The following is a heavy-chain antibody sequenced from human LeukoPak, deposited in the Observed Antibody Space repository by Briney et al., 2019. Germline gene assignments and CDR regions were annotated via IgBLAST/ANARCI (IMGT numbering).Heavy chain of an antibody. J-gene: IGHJ5*02. CDR1: GFTFSSYG. V-gene: IGHV3-30*02. CDR2: IRYDGSNK. CDR3: AKVRATNNWFDP. D-gene: IGHD5-12*01. Sequence: GGSLRLPCAASGFTFSSYGMHWVRQAPGKGLEWVAFIRYDGSNKYYADSVKGRFTISRDNSKNTLYLQMNRLRSEDTAVYYCAKVRATNNWFDPWGQGTLVTVSS.